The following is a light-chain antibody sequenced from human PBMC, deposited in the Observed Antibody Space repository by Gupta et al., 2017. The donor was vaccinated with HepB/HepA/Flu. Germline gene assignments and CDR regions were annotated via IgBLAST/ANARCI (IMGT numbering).Light chain of an antibody. CDR1: SSDVGGYNY. V-gene: IGLV2-14*01. J-gene: IGLJ1*01. CDR3: SSYTSSSTLGV. CDR2: DVS. Sequence: SSLYPPAPGSWSPGQSITISCTVTSSDVGGYNYVSWYQQHPGKAPKLMIYDVSNRPSGVSNRFSGSKSGNTASLTISGLQAEDEADYYCSSYTSSSTLGVFGTGTKVTVL.